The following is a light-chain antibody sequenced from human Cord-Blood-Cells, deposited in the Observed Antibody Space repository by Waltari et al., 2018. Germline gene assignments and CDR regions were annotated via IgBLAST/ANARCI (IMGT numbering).Light chain of an antibody. Sequence: DIQMTQSPSSLSASVGDRVTLTCQAIQDISNYLNWYQQKPGKAPKLLIYDASNLETGVPSRFSGSGSGTDFTFTISSLQPEDIATYYCQQYDNLPLTFGGGTKVEIK. V-gene: IGKV1-33*01. J-gene: IGKJ4*01. CDR2: DAS. CDR3: QQYDNLPLT. CDR1: QDISNY.